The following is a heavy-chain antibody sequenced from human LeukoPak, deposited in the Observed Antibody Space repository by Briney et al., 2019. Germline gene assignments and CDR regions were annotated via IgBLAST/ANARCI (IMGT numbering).Heavy chain of an antibody. J-gene: IGHJ4*02. CDR3: AKRGVVIRVFLVGFHKEAYFFDS. D-gene: IGHD3-10*01. CDR2: LSGSGGGT. CDR1: GITLSNYG. V-gene: IGHV3-23*01. Sequence: GGSLRLSCAVSGITLSNYGMSWVRQAPGKGLEWVAGLSGSGGGTNYADSVQGRFTISRDNPKNTLYLQMNSLRAEDTAVYFCAKRGVVIRVFLVGFHKEAYFFDSWGQGALVTVSS.